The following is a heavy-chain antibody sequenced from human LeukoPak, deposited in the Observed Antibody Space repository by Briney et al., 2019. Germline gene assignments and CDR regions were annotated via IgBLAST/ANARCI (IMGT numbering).Heavy chain of an antibody. J-gene: IGHJ4*02. CDR2: IYGGGST. CDR3: ASWPGGWYGEDS. Sequence: PGGSLRLSCAASGFTVSNNFMSWVRQAPGKGLEWVSVIYGGGSTYYAESVKGRFIISRDTSKNTLYLQMNSLRAEDTAVYYCASWPGGWYGEDSWGQGTLVTVSS. CDR1: GFTVSNNF. V-gene: IGHV3-53*01. D-gene: IGHD6-19*01.